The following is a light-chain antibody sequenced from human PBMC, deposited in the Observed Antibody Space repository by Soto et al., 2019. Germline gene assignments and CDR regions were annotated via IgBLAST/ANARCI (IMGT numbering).Light chain of an antibody. V-gene: IGKV1-5*01. J-gene: IGKJ5*01. Sequence: DIQMTQTPSSVSASVGDRVTITCRASQSISSWLAWYQQKPGKAPKLLIYDASSLESGVPSRFSGSGSGTEFTLTISSLQPDDFATYYCQQYNSYPITFGQGTRLEIK. CDR3: QQYNSYPIT. CDR2: DAS. CDR1: QSISSW.